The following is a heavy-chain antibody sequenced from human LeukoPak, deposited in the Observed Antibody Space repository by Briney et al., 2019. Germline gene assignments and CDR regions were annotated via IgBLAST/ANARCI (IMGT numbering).Heavy chain of an antibody. Sequence: ASVKVSCKASGYTFTTYDINWVRQATGQGLEWMGWMSPNSGNTGYAQKFQGRVTITRNTSISTAYMELSSLRSEDTAVYYCARIPPGGTSPPDYWGQGTLVTVSS. CDR1: GYTFTTYD. V-gene: IGHV1-8*03. J-gene: IGHJ4*02. CDR2: MSPNSGNT. D-gene: IGHD2-8*01. CDR3: ARIPPGGTSPPDY.